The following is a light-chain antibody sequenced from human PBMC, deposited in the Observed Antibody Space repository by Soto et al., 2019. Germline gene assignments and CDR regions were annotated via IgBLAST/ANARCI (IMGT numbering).Light chain of an antibody. CDR2: EGS. J-gene: IGLJ1*01. V-gene: IGLV2-23*01. CDR3: CSYAGSSPYV. Sequence: QSVLTPPASVSGSPGQSITISFTGTGIDVGSYNLVSWYQQHPGKAPKLMIYEGSKRPSGVSNRFSGSKSGNTASLTISGLQAEDEADYYCCSYAGSSPYVFGTGTKVTGL. CDR1: GIDVGSYNL.